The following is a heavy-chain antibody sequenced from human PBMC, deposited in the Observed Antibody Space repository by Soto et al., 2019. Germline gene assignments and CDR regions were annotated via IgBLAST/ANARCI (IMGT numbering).Heavy chain of an antibody. V-gene: IGHV3-21*01. D-gene: IGHD1-26*01. CDR2: ISSSSSYI. Sequence: EVQLVESGGGLVKPGGSLRLSCAASGFTFSSYSMNWVRQAPGKGLEWVSSISSSSSYIYYADSVKGRFTISRDNAKNSVYLQMNSLRAEDTAVYYCARDRSGSYPGWGRGTLVTVSS. J-gene: IGHJ4*02. CDR3: ARDRSGSYPG. CDR1: GFTFSSYS.